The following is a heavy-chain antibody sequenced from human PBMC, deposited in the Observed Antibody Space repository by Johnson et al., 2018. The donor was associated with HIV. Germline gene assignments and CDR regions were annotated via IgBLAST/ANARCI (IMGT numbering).Heavy chain of an antibody. Sequence: QVQLVESGGGLVQPGGSLRLSCAASGFSLSSYAMHWVRQAPGKGLEWVAVISYDGSNKYYVDSVKGRFTIPRDNSKNKLYLQMNSLRAEDTAVYYCARVRGGRENAFDIWGQGTMVTVSS. D-gene: IGHD1-26*01. CDR3: ARVRGGRENAFDI. CDR1: GFSLSSYA. CDR2: ISYDGSNK. V-gene: IGHV3-30*04. J-gene: IGHJ3*02.